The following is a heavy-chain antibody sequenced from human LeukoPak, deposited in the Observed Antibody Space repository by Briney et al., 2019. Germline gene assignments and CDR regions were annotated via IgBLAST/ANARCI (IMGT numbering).Heavy chain of an antibody. CDR2: ISSSSSYI. D-gene: IGHD3-22*01. CDR1: GFTFSSYS. V-gene: IGHV3-21*04. J-gene: IGHJ6*02. Sequence: GGSLRLSCAASGFTFSSYSMNWVRQAPGKGLEWVSSISSSSSYIYYADSVKGRFTISRDNSKNTLYLQMNSLRAEDTAVYYCAKRKVIRYYYYYGMDVWGQGTTVTVSS. CDR3: AKRKVIRYYYYYGMDV.